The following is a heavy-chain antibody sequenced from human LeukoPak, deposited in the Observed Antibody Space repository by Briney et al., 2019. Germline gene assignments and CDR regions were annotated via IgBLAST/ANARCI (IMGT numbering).Heavy chain of an antibody. Sequence: ASVKVSCKASGYTFTGYYMHWVRQAPGQGLEWMGWINPNSGGTNYAQKFQGRVTMTRDTSISTAYMELSRLRSDDTAVYYCAVTMIVVVAPSDYWGQGTLVTVSS. V-gene: IGHV1-2*02. CDR3: AVTMIVVVAPSDY. CDR1: GYTFTGYY. D-gene: IGHD3-22*01. CDR2: INPNSGGT. J-gene: IGHJ4*02.